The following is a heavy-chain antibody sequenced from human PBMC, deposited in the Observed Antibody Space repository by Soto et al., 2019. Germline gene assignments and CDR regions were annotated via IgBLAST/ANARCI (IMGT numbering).Heavy chain of an antibody. D-gene: IGHD1-26*01. J-gene: IGHJ4*02. V-gene: IGHV4-61*01. CDR2: LSSXGXX. CDR1: GGSVSSGTYQ. Sequence: SETLSPTCTVSGGSVSSGTYQWSWIRQPPRKXMGXXGXLSSXGXXTXXXSLKSQGTIAVATSKNQGSLKLTSVTAADTAVYSCAMAGYYRYFDAGGKITLVTVS. CDR3: AMAGYYRYFDA.